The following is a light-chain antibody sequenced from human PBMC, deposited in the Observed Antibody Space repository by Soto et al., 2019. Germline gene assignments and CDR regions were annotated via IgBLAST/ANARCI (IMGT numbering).Light chain of an antibody. CDR1: QTINNY. J-gene: IGKJ2*01. CDR3: QQVYDFPPT. Sequence: DIQMTQSPSSLSASVGDRVTITCRTSQTINNYLNWYRQKPGKVPEVLIYGASSLQRGVSSRFTGSASRTYFTHTISSPQPEDFATYYCQQVYDFPPTFGQGTKVEV. CDR2: GAS. V-gene: IGKV1-39*01.